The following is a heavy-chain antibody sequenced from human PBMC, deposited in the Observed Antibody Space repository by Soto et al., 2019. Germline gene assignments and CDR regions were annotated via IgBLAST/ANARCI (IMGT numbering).Heavy chain of an antibody. V-gene: IGHV3-33*01. CDR2: IWHDGSNK. CDR3: VTQTQFDY. J-gene: IGHJ4*02. CDR1: GFTFSSYG. Sequence: QVQLVESGGGVGQPGRSLRLSCAASGFTFSSYGMHWVRQAPGKGLEWVAVIWHDGSNKYYADSVKGRFTISRDNSKNTLYLQMNSLRAEDTAVYYCVTQTQFDYWGQGTLVTVSS.